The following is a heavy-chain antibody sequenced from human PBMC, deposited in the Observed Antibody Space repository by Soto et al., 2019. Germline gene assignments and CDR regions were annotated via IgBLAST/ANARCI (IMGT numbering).Heavy chain of an antibody. CDR1: GVYFSGYY. Sequence: SETLSLTCAVYGVYFSGYYWSWIRQPPGKGLEWIGEINHSGSTNYNPSLKSRVTISVDTSKNQFSLKLSSVTAADTAVYYCARVRDDFWNGNWFDPWGQGTLVTVSS. D-gene: IGHD3-3*01. CDR3: ARVRDDFWNGNWFDP. V-gene: IGHV4-34*01. CDR2: INHSGST. J-gene: IGHJ5*02.